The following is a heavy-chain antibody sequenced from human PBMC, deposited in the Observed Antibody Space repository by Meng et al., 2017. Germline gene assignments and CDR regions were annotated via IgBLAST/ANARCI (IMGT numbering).Heavy chain of an antibody. Sequence: GESLKISCTASGFTFGDYAMSWFRQAPGKGLEWVGFIRSKAYGGTTEYAASVKGRFTISRDDSKSIAYLQMNSLKTEDTAVYYCTRDRSKDIVVVPAVTNLDYWGHGTRVTVSS. CDR2: IRSKAYGGTT. D-gene: IGHD2-2*01. CDR3: TRDRSKDIVVVPAVTNLDY. CDR1: GFTFGDYA. V-gene: IGHV3-49*03. J-gene: IGHJ4*01.